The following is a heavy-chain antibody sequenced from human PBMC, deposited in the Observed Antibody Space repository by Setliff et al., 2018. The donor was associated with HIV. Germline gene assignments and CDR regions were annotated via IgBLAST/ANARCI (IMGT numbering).Heavy chain of an antibody. V-gene: IGHV3-21*01. CDR1: GFTFSSYS. CDR2: ISSSTRYI. CDR3: AREMAATAHPDDPYFQH. Sequence: GGSLRLSCAASGFTFSSYSMNWVRQAPGKGLEWVSCISSSTRYIYYADSVKGRFTISRDNAKNSLYLQMSSLRADDTAVYYCAREMAATAHPDDPYFQHWGRGTLVTVSS. D-gene: IGHD6-13*01. J-gene: IGHJ1*01.